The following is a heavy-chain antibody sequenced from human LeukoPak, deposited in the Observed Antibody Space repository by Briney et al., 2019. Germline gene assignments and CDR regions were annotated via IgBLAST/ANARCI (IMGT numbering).Heavy chain of an antibody. Sequence: GGSLRLSCATSGFTFSNYGMHWVRQAPGKGLEWVAFIGHDGRNEYCADSVKGRFTISRDNSKGTLHLQMSSLREEDTALYYCAKEKMNTLVVVNYWGQGTLVTVSS. CDR3: AKEKMNTLVVVNY. CDR1: GFTFSNYG. CDR2: IGHDGRNE. J-gene: IGHJ4*02. V-gene: IGHV3-30*02. D-gene: IGHD3-22*01.